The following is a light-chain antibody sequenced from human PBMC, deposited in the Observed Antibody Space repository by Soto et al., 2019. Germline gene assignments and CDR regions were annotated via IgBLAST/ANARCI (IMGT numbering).Light chain of an antibody. CDR1: NSDVGGYNS. CDR3: SSYTSITALV. CDR2: DVS. Sequence: QSALTQPASVSGSPGQSITISCTGTNSDVGGYNSVSWYQQHPGKVPKIMFYDVSIRPSGVPDRFSGSKSGNTASLTISGLQAEDEADYYCSSYTSITALVFGTGTKLTAL. J-gene: IGLJ1*01. V-gene: IGLV2-14*01.